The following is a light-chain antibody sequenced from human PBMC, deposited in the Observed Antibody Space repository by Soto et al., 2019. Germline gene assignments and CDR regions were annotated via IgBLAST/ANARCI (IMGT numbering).Light chain of an antibody. Sequence: EIVMTQSPATLSVSPGERATLSCRASQSVNNYLAWYQQKPGQAPRLLIYGASTRATGIPARFSGGGFETDFTLTISSLQSEDFAVYYCQQYYNWPPLTFGGGTKVEIK. V-gene: IGKV3-15*01. CDR1: QSVNNY. CDR2: GAS. CDR3: QQYYNWPPLT. J-gene: IGKJ4*01.